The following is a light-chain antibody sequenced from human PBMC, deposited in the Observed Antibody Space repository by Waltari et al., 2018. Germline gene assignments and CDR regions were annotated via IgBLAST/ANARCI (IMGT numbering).Light chain of an antibody. CDR1: QSVSRA. CDR3: QKYERLPAT. J-gene: IGKJ1*01. V-gene: IGKV3-20*01. CDR2: DAS. Sequence: EIVLTQSPGTLSSSPGETATLSCRASQSVSRALVWYQQKPGQAPRLLIYDASRRAPGIPDRFSGSGSGTYFSLTISRREPEDFAVYYCQKYERLPATFGQGTKVEIK.